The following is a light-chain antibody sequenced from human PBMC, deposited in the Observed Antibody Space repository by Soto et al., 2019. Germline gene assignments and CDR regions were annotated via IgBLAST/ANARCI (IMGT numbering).Light chain of an antibody. CDR1: SSDVGAYNY. CDR3: SSYTTNTTVV. Sequence: QSALTQPASVSGSPGQSITISCTGTSSDVGAYNYVSWCQQHPGKAPKLMIYDVSNRPSGVSNRFSGSKSGNTASLTISGLKAEDEADYYCSSYTTNTTVVFGGGTKLTVL. J-gene: IGLJ2*01. V-gene: IGLV2-14*03. CDR2: DVS.